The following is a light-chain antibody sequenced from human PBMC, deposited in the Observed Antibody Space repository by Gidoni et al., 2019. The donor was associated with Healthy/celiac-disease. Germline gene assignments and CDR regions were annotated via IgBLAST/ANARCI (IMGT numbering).Light chain of an antibody. J-gene: IGKJ1*01. CDR1: QSVSSY. CDR2: DAS. Sequence: EIVLTQSTATLSLSPGERATLSCRASQSVSSYLAWYQQKPGQAPRLLIYDASNRATGIPARFSGSGSGTDFTLSISSLEPEDFAVYYCQQRRNWPPWTFGQGPKVDIK. V-gene: IGKV3-11*01. CDR3: QQRRNWPPWT.